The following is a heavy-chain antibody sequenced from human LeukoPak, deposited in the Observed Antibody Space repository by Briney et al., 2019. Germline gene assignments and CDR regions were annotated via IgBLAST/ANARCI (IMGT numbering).Heavy chain of an antibody. CDR1: GGTFSSYA. CDR3: ARAGSSYDFWSGYYSVGLDY. J-gene: IGHJ4*02. CDR2: IIPIFGTA. V-gene: IGHV1-69*13. Sequence: SVKVSCKASGGTFSSYAISWVRQAPGQGREWMGGIIPIFGTANYAQKFQGRVTITADESTSTAYMELSSLRSEDTVVYYCARAGSSYDFWSGYYSVGLDYWGQGTLVTVSS. D-gene: IGHD3-3*01.